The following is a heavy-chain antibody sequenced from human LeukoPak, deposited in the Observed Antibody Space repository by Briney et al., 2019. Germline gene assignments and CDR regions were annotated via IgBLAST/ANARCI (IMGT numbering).Heavy chain of an antibody. CDR3: ARRPSNYDFWSGLVFYMDV. CDR2: IKQDGSEK. D-gene: IGHD3-3*01. J-gene: IGHJ6*03. Sequence: GGSLRLSCAASGFTFSAYEMNWVRQAPGKGLEWVANIKQDGSEKYYVDSVKGRFTISRDNAKNSLYLQMNSLRAEDTAVYYCARRPSNYDFWSGLVFYMDVWGKGTTVTVSS. CDR1: GFTFSAYE. V-gene: IGHV3-7*01.